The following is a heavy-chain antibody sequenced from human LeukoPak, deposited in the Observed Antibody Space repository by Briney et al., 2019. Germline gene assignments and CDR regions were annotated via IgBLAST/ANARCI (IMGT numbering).Heavy chain of an antibody. V-gene: IGHV4-59*01. CDR1: GGSISSYY. D-gene: IGHD3-16*02. CDR3: ARTSASWVIPRYFDY. CDR2: IYYSGST. J-gene: IGHJ4*02. Sequence: PSETLSLTCTVSGGSISSYYWSWIRQPPGKGLEWIGYIYYSGSTNYNPSLKSRVTISVDTSKNQFSLKLSSVTAADTAVYYCARTSASWVIPRYFDYWGQGTLVTVSS.